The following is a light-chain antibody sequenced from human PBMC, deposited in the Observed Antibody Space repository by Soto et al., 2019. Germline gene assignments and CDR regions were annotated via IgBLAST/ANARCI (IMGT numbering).Light chain of an antibody. V-gene: IGKV1-12*01. CDR3: QQASSFPHT. Sequence: DIQMTQSPSSVSAPVGDRVTISCRASQDISKWLAWFQQKPGKAPKLLISAASTLQSGVPSRFSGSGSGTEFTLTIQSLQPDDIGTYYCQQASSFPHTVGQGTQVEIK. J-gene: IGKJ2*01. CDR1: QDISKW. CDR2: AAS.